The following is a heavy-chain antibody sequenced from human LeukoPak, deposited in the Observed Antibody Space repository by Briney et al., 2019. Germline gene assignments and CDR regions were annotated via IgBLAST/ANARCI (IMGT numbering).Heavy chain of an antibody. Sequence: SETLSLTCTVSGGSISSGGYYWSWIRQHPGKGLEWIGYMFYSGTTYYDPSLKSRVTMSIDMSENQFSLKLTSVTAADTGVYHCARSLGSGSYSYSFDYWGQGTLVTVSS. CDR2: MFYSGTT. J-gene: IGHJ4*02. D-gene: IGHD1-26*01. CDR1: GGSISSGGYY. V-gene: IGHV4-31*03. CDR3: ARSLGSGSYSYSFDY.